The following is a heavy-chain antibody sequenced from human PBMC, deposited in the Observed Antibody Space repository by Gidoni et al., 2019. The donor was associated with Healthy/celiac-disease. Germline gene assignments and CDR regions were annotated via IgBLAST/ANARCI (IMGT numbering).Heavy chain of an antibody. CDR3: ARVGGLNGFDP. J-gene: IGHJ5*02. CDR2: INPRGGST. CDR1: GYTFTSYS. D-gene: IGHD3-16*01. V-gene: IGHV1-46*01. Sequence: QVQLVQSGAEVKKPGASVKVSCKASGYTFTSYSMHWVRQAPGQGLEWMGIINPRGGSTSYAQKFKGRVTMTRDTSTSTVYMELSSLRSEDTAVYYCARVGGLNGFDPWGQGTLVTVSS.